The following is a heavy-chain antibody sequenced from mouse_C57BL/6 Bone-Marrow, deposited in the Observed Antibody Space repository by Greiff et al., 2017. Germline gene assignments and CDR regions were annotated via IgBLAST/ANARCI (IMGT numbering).Heavy chain of an antibody. CDR3: ARWGYSNIRDY. CDR2: INPYNGGT. D-gene: IGHD2-5*01. Sequence: EVQLQQSGPVLVKPGASVKMSCKASGYTFTDYYMNWVKQSHGKSLEWIGVINPYNGGTSYNQKFKGKATLTVDKSSSTAYMELNSLTSEDSADYYCARWGYSNIRDYWGQGTSVTVSS. V-gene: IGHV1-19*01. J-gene: IGHJ4*01. CDR1: GYTFTDYY.